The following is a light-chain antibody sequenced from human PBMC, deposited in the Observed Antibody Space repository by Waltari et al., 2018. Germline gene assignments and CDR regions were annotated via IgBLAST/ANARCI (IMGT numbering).Light chain of an antibody. Sequence: QSALTQPPSASGSPGQSVTISCPGTRSDIGGYNYVSWYPQHPGKVPKLMIYEVTKRPSGVPDRFSGSKSGNTASLTVSGLQAEDEADYYCCSYVGSNNDVFGGGTKLTVL. V-gene: IGLV2-8*01. CDR1: RSDIGGYNY. J-gene: IGLJ3*02. CDR3: CSYVGSNNDV. CDR2: EVT.